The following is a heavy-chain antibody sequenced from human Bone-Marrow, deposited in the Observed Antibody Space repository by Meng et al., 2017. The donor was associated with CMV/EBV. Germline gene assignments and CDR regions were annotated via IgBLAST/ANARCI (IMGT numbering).Heavy chain of an antibody. CDR1: GFTFSSYW. V-gene: IGHV3-74*01. Sequence: ESLKISCAASGFTFSSYWMHWVRQAPGKGLVWVSRINSDGSSTSYADSVKGRFTISRDNAKNTLYLQMNSLKTEDTAVYYCTTGQGGYSGYLFDYWGQGTLVTVSS. CDR3: TTGQGGYSGYLFDY. J-gene: IGHJ4*02. D-gene: IGHD5-12*01. CDR2: INSDGSST.